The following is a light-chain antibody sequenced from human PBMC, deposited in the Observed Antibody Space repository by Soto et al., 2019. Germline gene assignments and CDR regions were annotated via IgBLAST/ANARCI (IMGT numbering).Light chain of an antibody. V-gene: IGKV1-5*03. CDR1: QSISAW. CDR3: QQYNSNPLT. CDR2: KAS. Sequence: DIQMTQSPSTLSASVGDRVIITCRASQSISAWLAWYQQKPGKAPKLLIYKASSLESGVPSRCSGSGSGTEFTLTISCLQPDDFATYYWQQYNSNPLTFGGGTQVEIK. J-gene: IGKJ4*01.